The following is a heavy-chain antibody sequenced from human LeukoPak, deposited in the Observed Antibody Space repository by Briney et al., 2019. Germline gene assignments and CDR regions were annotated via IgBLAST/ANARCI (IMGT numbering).Heavy chain of an antibody. CDR1: GFAFRNYA. Sequence: GGSLRLSCVGSGFAFRNYAMTWVRQAPGKGLEWVSYISSSGSTIYYADSVKGRFTISRDNAKNSLYLQMNSLRAEDTAVYYCARVGIAARPHYYYYMDVWGKGTTVTVSS. J-gene: IGHJ6*03. D-gene: IGHD6-6*01. V-gene: IGHV3-11*01. CDR2: ISSSGSTI. CDR3: ARVGIAARPHYYYYMDV.